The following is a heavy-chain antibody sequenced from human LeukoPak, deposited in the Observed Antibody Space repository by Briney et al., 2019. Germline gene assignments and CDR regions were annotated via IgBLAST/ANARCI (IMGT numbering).Heavy chain of an antibody. CDR3: ARESATMVIGIDY. J-gene: IGHJ4*02. D-gene: IGHD4/OR15-4a*01. V-gene: IGHV3-21*01. CDR1: GFTFSSYS. CDR2: ISSSSSYI. Sequence: PGGSLRLSCAASGFTFSSYSMNWVRQAPGKGLEWVSSISSSSSYIYYADSVKGRFTISRDNAKNSLYLQMNSLRAEDTAVYYCARESATMVIGIDYWGQGTLVTVSS.